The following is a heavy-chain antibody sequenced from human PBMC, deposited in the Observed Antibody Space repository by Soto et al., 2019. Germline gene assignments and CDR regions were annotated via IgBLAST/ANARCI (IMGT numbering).Heavy chain of an antibody. CDR2: IIPIFGTA. D-gene: IGHD2-2*01. V-gene: IGHV1-69*13. CDR3: ARWSGSSRPNYYYYGMDV. Sequence: SVKVSCKASGGTFSSYAISWVRQAPGQGLEWMGGIIPIFGTANYAQKFQGRVTITADESTSTAYMELSSLRSEDTAVYYCARWSGSSRPNYYYYGMDVWGQGTTVTV. CDR1: GGTFSSYA. J-gene: IGHJ6*02.